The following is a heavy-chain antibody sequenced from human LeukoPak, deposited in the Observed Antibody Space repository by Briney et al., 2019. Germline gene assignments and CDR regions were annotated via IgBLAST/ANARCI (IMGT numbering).Heavy chain of an antibody. CDR3: ARHPFQYPFDH. Sequence: SETLSLTCTVSGSYVSSYYWNWIRQSPGKGLEWLWYIYHSGHTMSNPSLKSRVSLSLDTSNNQFSLKLSSVTAADTAVYYCARHPFQYPFDHWGQGTEVSVSS. CDR2: IYHSGHT. CDR1: GSYVSSYY. J-gene: IGHJ5*02. D-gene: IGHD2/OR15-2a*01. V-gene: IGHV4-59*08.